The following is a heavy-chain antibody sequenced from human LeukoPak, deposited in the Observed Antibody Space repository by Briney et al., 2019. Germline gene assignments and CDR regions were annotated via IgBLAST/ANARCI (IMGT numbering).Heavy chain of an antibody. CDR2: INAGNGNT. CDR1: GGTFSSYA. V-gene: IGHV1-3*01. Sequence: ASVKVSCKASGGTFSSYAISWVRQAPGQRLEWMGWINAGNGNTKYSQKFQGRVTITRDTSASTAYMELSSLRSEDTAVYYCARDLGGLSSWYYFDYWGQGTLVTVSS. J-gene: IGHJ4*02. CDR3: ARDLGGLSSWYYFDY. D-gene: IGHD6-13*01.